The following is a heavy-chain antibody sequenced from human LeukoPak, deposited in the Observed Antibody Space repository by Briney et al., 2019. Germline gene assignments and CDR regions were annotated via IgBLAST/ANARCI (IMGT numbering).Heavy chain of an antibody. Sequence: SETLSLTCTASGGSISSSSYYWSWIRQPAGKGLEWIGRIYTSGSTNYNPSLKSRVTISVDTSKNQFSLKLSSVTAADTAVYYCARGGYSSSWYNWFDPWGQGTLVTVSS. D-gene: IGHD6-13*01. CDR3: ARGGYSSSWYNWFDP. CDR1: GGSISSSSYY. CDR2: IYTSGST. J-gene: IGHJ5*02. V-gene: IGHV4-61*02.